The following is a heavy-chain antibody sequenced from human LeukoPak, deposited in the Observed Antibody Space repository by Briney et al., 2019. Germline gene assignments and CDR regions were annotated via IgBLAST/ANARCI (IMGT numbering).Heavy chain of an antibody. V-gene: IGHV1-2*02. D-gene: IGHD4-23*01. Sequence: ASVKVSCKASGYTFTDYFMNWVRQAPGQGLEWMGWINPKSGGTVYAQKFQGRVTMTRDTSSSTAYMELRSLRSDDTAVYYCARDSRVNQFDYWGQGTLVTVSS. CDR1: GYTFTDYF. J-gene: IGHJ4*02. CDR2: INPKSGGT. CDR3: ARDSRVNQFDY.